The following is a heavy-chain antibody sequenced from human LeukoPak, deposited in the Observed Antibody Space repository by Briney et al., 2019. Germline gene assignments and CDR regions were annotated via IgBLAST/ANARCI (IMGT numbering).Heavy chain of an antibody. V-gene: IGHV3-48*03. CDR1: GFTFSSYE. CDR2: ITGSGTTI. J-gene: IGHJ4*02. Sequence: GGSLRLSCAASGFTFSSYEMNWVRQAPGKGLEWVAYITGSGTTIYYADSVKGRFTISRDNAKNSLYLQMNSLRAEDTAVYYCARDRSTVTTWLDYWGQGTLVTVSS. CDR3: ARDRSTVTTWLDY. D-gene: IGHD4-17*01.